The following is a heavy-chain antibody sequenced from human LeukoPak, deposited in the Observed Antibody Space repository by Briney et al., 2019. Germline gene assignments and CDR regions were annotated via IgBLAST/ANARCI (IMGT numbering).Heavy chain of an antibody. CDR1: DDSITMYY. CDR2: VDHTGST. D-gene: IGHD6-19*01. V-gene: IGHV4-59*01. J-gene: IGHJ4*02. Sequence: KPSETLSLTCSVSDDSITMYYWTWIRQPPGKGLEWIGYVDHTGSTNFNPSLNGRVSISRDTTNNLFSLRLRSVTAADTAVYYCARVSWDISGETFDYWGQGTLVTVSS. CDR3: ARVSWDISGETFDY.